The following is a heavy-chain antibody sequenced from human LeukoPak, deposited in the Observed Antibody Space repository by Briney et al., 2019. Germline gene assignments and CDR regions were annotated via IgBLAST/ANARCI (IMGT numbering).Heavy chain of an antibody. Sequence: PSQTLSLTCTVSGGSISSGDYYWSWIRQPPGKGLEWIGYIYYSGSTYYNPSLKSRVTISVDASKNQFSLKLSSVTAADTAVYYCARHAYYDSSGIYYWGQGTLVTVSS. CDR2: IYYSGST. V-gene: IGHV4-30-4*01. CDR3: ARHAYYDSSGIYY. D-gene: IGHD3-22*01. CDR1: GGSISSGDYY. J-gene: IGHJ4*02.